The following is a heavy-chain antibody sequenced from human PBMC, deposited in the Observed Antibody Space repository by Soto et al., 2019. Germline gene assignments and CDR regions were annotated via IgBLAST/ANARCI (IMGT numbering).Heavy chain of an antibody. Sequence: QLQLQESGSGLVKPSQTLSLTCAVSGGSISSGGYSWSWIRQPPGKGLEWSGYIYHSGSTYYTPPLXRXAXLXXDRAKHQFSPKLRAVTAAATAVYYCARGQVVAAQHWGQGTLVTVAS. J-gene: IGHJ4*02. CDR1: GGSISSGGYS. D-gene: IGHD2-15*01. CDR3: ARGQVVAAQH. V-gene: IGHV4-30-2*01. CDR2: IYHSGST.